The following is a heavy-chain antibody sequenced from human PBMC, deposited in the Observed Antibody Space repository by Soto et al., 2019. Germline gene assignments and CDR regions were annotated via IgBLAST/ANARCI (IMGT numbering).Heavy chain of an antibody. Sequence: EVQLLESGGGLVQPGGSLRLSCAASGFAFDIYAMGWVRQAPGKGLEWIAAINHNGGSTSYADSVKGRFTISRDNSGNTAFPQMNSLRAEDTAIYYCAKERSYSYTGGYYYDPLLDCWGQGTLVTVSS. CDR1: GFAFDIYA. V-gene: IGHV3-23*01. D-gene: IGHD3-22*01. CDR3: AKERSYSYTGGYYYDPLLDC. J-gene: IGHJ4*02. CDR2: INHNGGST.